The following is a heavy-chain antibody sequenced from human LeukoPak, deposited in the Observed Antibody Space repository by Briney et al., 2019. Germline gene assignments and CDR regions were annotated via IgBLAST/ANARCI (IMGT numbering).Heavy chain of an antibody. V-gene: IGHV3-33*06. CDR3: AXVXXXYGDFFXFDN. CDR1: GFSFRTYN. D-gene: IGHD4-17*01. Sequence: GGSLRLSCTATGFSFRTYNLHWVRQAPGKGLEWVAVISYNGGYIHYEDSVKGRFTISRDDSKNTLYLQVNSLRAEDTAVYFCAXVXXXYGDFFXFDNWGQGTLVTVSS. CDR2: ISYNGGYI. J-gene: IGHJ4*02.